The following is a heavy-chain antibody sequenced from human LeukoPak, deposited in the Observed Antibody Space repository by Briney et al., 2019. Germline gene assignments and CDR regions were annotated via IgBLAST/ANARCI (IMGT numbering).Heavy chain of an antibody. CDR3: ASYGYCSSTSCSYYYYYYMDV. CDR2: ISSSGSTI. J-gene: IGHJ6*03. CDR1: GFTFSSYE. V-gene: IGHV3-48*03. D-gene: IGHD2-2*01. Sequence: PGGSLRLSCAASGFTFSSYEMNWVRQAPGKGLEGISYISSSGSTIYYADSVKGRFTISRDNAKNSLYLQMNSLRAEDTAVYYCASYGYCSSTSCSYYYYYYMDVWGKGTTVTVSS.